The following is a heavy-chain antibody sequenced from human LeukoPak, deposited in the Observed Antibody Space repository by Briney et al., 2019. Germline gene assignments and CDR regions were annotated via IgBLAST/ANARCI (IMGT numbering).Heavy chain of an antibody. D-gene: IGHD6-19*01. CDR1: GGSISGYY. J-gene: IGHJ5*02. V-gene: IGHV4-59*01. CDR3: ARDGHWLPDWFDP. Sequence: PSETLSLTCTVSGGSISGYYWSWIRQPPGQGLEWIGYIHYNGSTNYNPSLKGRVTISLDMSKNQFSLKLNSMTAADTAVDYCARDGHWLPDWFDPWGQGTLVTVSS. CDR2: IHYNGST.